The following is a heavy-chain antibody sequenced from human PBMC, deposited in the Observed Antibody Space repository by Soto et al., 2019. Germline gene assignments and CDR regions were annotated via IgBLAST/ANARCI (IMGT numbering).Heavy chain of an antibody. D-gene: IGHD2-2*01. CDR1: GGSFSCYY. Sequence: SETLSLTCAVYGGSFSCYYWSWIRQPPGKGLEWIGEINHSGSTNYNPSLKSRVTISVDTSKNQFSLKLSSVTAADTAVYYCARGPSSTSYYYYYYGMDVWAKGPRSPSP. J-gene: IGHJ6*02. V-gene: IGHV4-34*01. CDR2: INHSGST. CDR3: ARGPSSTSYYYYYYGMDV.